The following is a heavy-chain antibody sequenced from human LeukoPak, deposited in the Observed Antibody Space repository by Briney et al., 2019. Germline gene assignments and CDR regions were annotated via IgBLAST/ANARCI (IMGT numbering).Heavy chain of an antibody. Sequence: PSETLSLTCAVYGGSFSGYYWSWIRQPPGKGLEWIGEINHSGSTNYNPSLKSRVTISVDTSKNQFSLKLSSVTAADTAVYYCARVWRGTLAAAGPYYYFDYWGQGTLVTVSS. CDR2: INHSGST. CDR1: GGSFSGYY. V-gene: IGHV4-34*01. D-gene: IGHD6-13*01. CDR3: ARVWRGTLAAAGPYYYFDY. J-gene: IGHJ4*02.